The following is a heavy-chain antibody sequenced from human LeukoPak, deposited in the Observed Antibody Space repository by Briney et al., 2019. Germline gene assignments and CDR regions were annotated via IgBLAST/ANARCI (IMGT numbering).Heavy chain of an antibody. CDR1: GGSFSGYY. V-gene: IGHV4-34*01. Sequence: SETLSLTCAVYGGSFSGYYWSWIRQPPGKGLEWIGYIYHSGSTYYNPSLKSRVTISVDRSKNQFSLKLSSVTAADTAVYYCAGGSESDAFDIWGQGTMVTVSS. D-gene: IGHD2-15*01. CDR2: IYHSGST. J-gene: IGHJ3*02. CDR3: AGGSESDAFDI.